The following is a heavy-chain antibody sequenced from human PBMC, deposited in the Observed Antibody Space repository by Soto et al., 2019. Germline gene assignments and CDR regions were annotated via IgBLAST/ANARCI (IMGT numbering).Heavy chain of an antibody. Sequence: SETLSLTCAVSGDSILGIYHWAWIGQPPGRSLEWIASIFHTGTTYYTPSLKSRVTISVDTSKNQFSLRLSSVTAADSAVYYCARDPGELLYYYGMDVWGQGTTVT. CDR2: IFHTGTT. CDR1: GDSILGIYH. J-gene: IGHJ6*02. CDR3: ARDPGELLYYYGMDV. V-gene: IGHV4-38-2*02. D-gene: IGHD1-26*01.